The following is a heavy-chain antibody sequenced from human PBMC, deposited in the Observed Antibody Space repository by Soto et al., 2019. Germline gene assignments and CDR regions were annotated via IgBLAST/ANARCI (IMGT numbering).Heavy chain of an antibody. CDR1: GYTFTRYG. Sequence: ASVKVSWKASGYTFTRYGISWVRQAPGQGLEWMGWISGYNGDTNYAQKFQDRVSMTIDTSTGTAYMELRSLTSDDTAIYYCAKNGQPPYYYYGLDVWG. D-gene: IGHD2-8*01. J-gene: IGHJ6*02. CDR3: AKNGQPPYYYYGLDV. V-gene: IGHV1-18*01. CDR2: ISGYNGDT.